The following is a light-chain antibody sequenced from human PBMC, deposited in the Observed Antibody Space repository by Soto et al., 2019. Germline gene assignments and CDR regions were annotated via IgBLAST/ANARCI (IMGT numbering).Light chain of an antibody. CDR3: QQYGSSPLT. V-gene: IGKV3-20*01. Sequence: EIVLTQSPGALSLSPGERATLSCRASQSVSSSYLAWYQQKPGLAPRLLIYGASSRATGIPDRFSGSGSGTDFTLTVSRLEPEDFAVYFCQQYGSSPLTFGGGTKVDI. CDR2: GAS. J-gene: IGKJ4*01. CDR1: QSVSSSY.